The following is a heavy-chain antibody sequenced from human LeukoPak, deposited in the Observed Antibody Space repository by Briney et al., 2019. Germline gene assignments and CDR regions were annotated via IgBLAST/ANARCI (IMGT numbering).Heavy chain of an antibody. Sequence: PGGSLRLSCAASGFTFDDYAMHWVRQAPGKGLEWVSGLSWNSGDIGYADSVKGRFTISRDNAKNSLYLQMNSLRAEDTALYYCVKDLGQQQGHFHYWGQGTLVTVSS. D-gene: IGHD6-13*01. CDR1: GFTFDDYA. J-gene: IGHJ4*02. V-gene: IGHV3-9*01. CDR2: LSWNSGDI. CDR3: VKDLGQQQGHFHY.